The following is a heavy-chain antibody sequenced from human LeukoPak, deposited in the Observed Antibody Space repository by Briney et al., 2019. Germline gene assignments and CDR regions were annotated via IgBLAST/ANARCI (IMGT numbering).Heavy chain of an antibody. J-gene: IGHJ4*02. CDR1: GFTFSGFD. CDR2: IRYDGSNK. CDR3: AKWLAATQHFDY. V-gene: IGHV3-30*02. Sequence: GGSLRLSCAASGFTFSGFDMHWVRQAPGKGLEWVAFIRYDGSNKYYADSVKGRFTISRDNSKNTLYLQMNSLRAEDTAVYYCAKWLAATQHFDYWGQGTLVTVSS. D-gene: IGHD2-15*01.